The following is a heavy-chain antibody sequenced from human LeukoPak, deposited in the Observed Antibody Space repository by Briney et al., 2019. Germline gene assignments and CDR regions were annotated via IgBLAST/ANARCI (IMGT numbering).Heavy chain of an antibody. J-gene: IGHJ4*02. D-gene: IGHD3-22*01. Sequence: GGSLRLSCAASGFTFRSYAMHWVRQAPGKGLEWVAVISYDGSNKYYADSVKGRFTISRDNSKNTLYLQMNSLRAEDTAVYYCARDKAMIADYWGQGTLVTVSS. CDR2: ISYDGSNK. CDR1: GFTFRSYA. CDR3: ARDKAMIADY. V-gene: IGHV3-30*04.